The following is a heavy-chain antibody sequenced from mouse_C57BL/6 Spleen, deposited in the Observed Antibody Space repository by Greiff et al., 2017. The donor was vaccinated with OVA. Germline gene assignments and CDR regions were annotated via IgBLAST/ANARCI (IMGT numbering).Heavy chain of an antibody. CDR1: GYTFTGYW. D-gene: IGHD2-4*01. CDR3: ARGGDYLSFDY. Sequence: VKLMESGAELMKPGASVKLSCKATGYTFTGYWIEWVKQRPGHGLEWIGEILPGSGSTNYNEKFKGKATFTADKSSNTAYLQLSSLPTKYSAIYYCARGGDYLSFDYWGQGTTLTVSS. J-gene: IGHJ2*01. V-gene: IGHV1-9*01. CDR2: ILPGSGST.